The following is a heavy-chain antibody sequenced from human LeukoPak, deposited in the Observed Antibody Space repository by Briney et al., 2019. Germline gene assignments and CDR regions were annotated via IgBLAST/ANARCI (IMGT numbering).Heavy chain of an antibody. V-gene: IGHV3-23*01. CDR2: ISGSGGST. J-gene: IGHJ1*01. CDR1: GSTFSSYA. D-gene: IGHD3-9*01. CDR3: AKDLDILTGYYAFQH. Sequence: GGSLRLSCAASGSTFSSYAMSWVRQAPGKGLEWVSAISGSGGSTYYADSVKGRFTISRDNSKNTLYLQMNSLRAEDTAVYYCAKDLDILTGYYAFQHWGQGTLVTVSS.